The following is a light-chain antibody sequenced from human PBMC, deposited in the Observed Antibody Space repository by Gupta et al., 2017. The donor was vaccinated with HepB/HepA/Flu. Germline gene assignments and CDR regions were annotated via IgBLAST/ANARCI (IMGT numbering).Light chain of an antibody. Sequence: DIQMTQSTSSLSASVGDRFTITCRASHSSGAYLNWYPQKPGRATRVFINGESNLQTGAPSRLSGSGSGTDFTITISRLQPEDVATFYCPQSDIIPYTFGQGTKVQI. CDR1: HSSGAY. CDR2: GES. V-gene: IGKV1-39*01. CDR3: PQSDIIPYT. J-gene: IGKJ2*01.